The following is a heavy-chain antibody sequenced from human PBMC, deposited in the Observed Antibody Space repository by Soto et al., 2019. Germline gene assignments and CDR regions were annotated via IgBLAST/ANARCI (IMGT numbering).Heavy chain of an antibody. V-gene: IGHV3-33*01. CDR2: ISYDGRNK. Sequence: QVQSVESGGGVVQPGTSLRLSCAVSGFTFSNHGMHWVRQAPGKGLGWVAFISYDGRNKDYVDSLKGRFTISRDNFKDTLFLQMNTLRADDTAVYYCARDRGWSRSHYFDSWGQGTLVTVSS. D-gene: IGHD2-15*01. CDR1: GFTFSNHG. J-gene: IGHJ4*02. CDR3: ARDRGWSRSHYFDS.